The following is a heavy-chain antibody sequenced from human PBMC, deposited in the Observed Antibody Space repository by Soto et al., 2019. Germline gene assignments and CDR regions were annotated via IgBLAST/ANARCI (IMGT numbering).Heavy chain of an antibody. CDR3: ARDGGEPYYYYMDV. D-gene: IGHD2-15*01. CDR1: GFPFSSYG. V-gene: IGHV3-33*01. CDR2: IWYDGSNK. Sequence: GGSLILSWAASGFPFSSYGMRWVSQTTGKGLEWVAVIWYDGSNKYYADSVKGRFTISRDNSKNTLYLQMNSLRAEDTAVYYCARDGGEPYYYYMDVWGKGTTVTVSS. J-gene: IGHJ6*03.